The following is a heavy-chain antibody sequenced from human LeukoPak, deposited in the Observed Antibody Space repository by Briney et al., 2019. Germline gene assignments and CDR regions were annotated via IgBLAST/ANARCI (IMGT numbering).Heavy chain of an antibody. Sequence: ASVEVSCKVSGYTLTELSMHWVRQAPGKGLEWMGGFDPEDGETIYAQKFQGRVTMTEDTSTDTAYMELSSLRSEDTAVYYCATVGGYSSSWYSDYWAREPWSPSPQ. CDR2: FDPEDGET. CDR1: GYTLTELS. CDR3: ATVGGYSSSWYSDY. D-gene: IGHD6-13*01. V-gene: IGHV1-24*01. J-gene: IGHJ4*02.